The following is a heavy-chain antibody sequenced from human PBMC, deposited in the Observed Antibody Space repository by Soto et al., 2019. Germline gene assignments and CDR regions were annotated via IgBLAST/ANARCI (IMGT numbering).Heavy chain of an antibody. D-gene: IGHD6-13*01. CDR1: GYTFTSYA. CDR3: LIAAAGRYYYGMDV. Sequence: ASVKVSCKASGYTFTSYAMHWVRQAPGQSLEWMGWINAGNGNTKYSQKFQGRVTITRDTSASTAYMELSSLRSEDTAVYYRLIAAAGRYYYGMDVWGQGTTVTV. CDR2: INAGNGNT. J-gene: IGHJ6*02. V-gene: IGHV1-3*01.